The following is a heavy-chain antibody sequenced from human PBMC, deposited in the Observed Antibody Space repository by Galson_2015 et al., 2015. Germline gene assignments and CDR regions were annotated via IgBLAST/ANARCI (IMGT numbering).Heavy chain of an antibody. CDR2: MNPNSGNT. Sequence: SCKASGYTFTSYDINWVRQATGQGLEWMGWMNPNSGNTGYAQKFQGRVTMTRNTSISTAYMELSSLRSEDTAVYYCARAPTYDFWSGYYPWYFDYWGQGTLVTVSS. V-gene: IGHV1-8*01. J-gene: IGHJ4*02. D-gene: IGHD3-3*01. CDR3: ARAPTYDFWSGYYPWYFDY. CDR1: GYTFTSYD.